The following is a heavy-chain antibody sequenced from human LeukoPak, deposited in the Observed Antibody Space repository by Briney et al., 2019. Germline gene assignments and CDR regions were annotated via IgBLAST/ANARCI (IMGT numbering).Heavy chain of an antibody. V-gene: IGHV4-38-2*01. CDR2: IYHSGST. J-gene: IGHJ4*02. CDR3: ARAGVRGIYYFDY. D-gene: IGHD7-27*01. CDR1: GYSISSGYY. Sequence: SETLSLTCAVSGYSISSGYYWGWIRQPPGKGLEWIGSIYHSGSTYYNPSLKSRVTISVDTSKNQFSLKLSSVTAADTAVYYCARAGVRGIYYFDYWGQGTLVTVSS.